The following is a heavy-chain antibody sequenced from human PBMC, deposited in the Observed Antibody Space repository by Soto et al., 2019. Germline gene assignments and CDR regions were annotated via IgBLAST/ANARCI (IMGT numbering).Heavy chain of an antibody. J-gene: IGHJ4*02. CDR1: AFSFTSNE. CDR3: VRDRYSSGWFGDF. D-gene: IGHD6-19*01. V-gene: IGHV3-48*03. CDR2: ISTSGNTI. Sequence: GGSLSLSCAVSAFSFTSNEMNWVRQAPGKGLEWVAYISTSGNTIYYADSVKGRFTISRDNAKNSLYLQMNSLRVEDTAVYYCVRDRYSSGWFGDFWGQGTPVTVSS.